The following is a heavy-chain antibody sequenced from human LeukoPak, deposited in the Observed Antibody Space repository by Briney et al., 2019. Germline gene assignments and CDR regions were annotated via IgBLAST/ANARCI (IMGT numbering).Heavy chain of an antibody. J-gene: IGHJ3*02. D-gene: IGHD3-22*01. V-gene: IGHV1-24*01. CDR3: ATRAPHSSGYYYVDAFDI. CDR1: VYTLTELS. CDR2: FDPEDGET. Sequence: ASVKVSCKVSVYTLTELSMHWVRQAPGKGLEWMGGFDPEDGETIYAQKFQGRVTMTEDTSTDTAYMELSSLRSEDTAVYYCATRAPHSSGYYYVDAFDIWGQGTMVTVSS.